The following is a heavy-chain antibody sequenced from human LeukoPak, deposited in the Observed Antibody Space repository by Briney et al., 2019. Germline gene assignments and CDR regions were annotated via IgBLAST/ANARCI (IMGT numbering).Heavy chain of an antibody. J-gene: IGHJ4*02. D-gene: IGHD2/OR15-2a*01. CDR3: ARNIPFDY. CDR2: INYSGST. Sequence: SETLSLTCTVSGGSISSYYWSWIRQPPGKGLEWIGYINYSGSTNYNPSLKSRVTISVDTSKNQCSLKLSSVTAADTAVYYCARNIPFDYWGQGTLVTVSS. V-gene: IGHV4-59*01. CDR1: GGSISSYY.